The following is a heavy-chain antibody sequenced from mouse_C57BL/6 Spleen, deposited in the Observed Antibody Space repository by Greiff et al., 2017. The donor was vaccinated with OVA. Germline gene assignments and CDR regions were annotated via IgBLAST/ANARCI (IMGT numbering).Heavy chain of an antibody. V-gene: IGHV2-5*01. D-gene: IGHD2-3*01. Sequence: VMLVESGPGLVQPSQSLSITCTVSGFSLTSYGVHWVRQSPGKGLEWLGVIWRGGSTDYNAAFMSRLSITKDNSKSQVFFKMNSLRADDTAIYYCAKNSDYDGYYVYAMDYWGQGTSVTVSS. CDR1: GFSLTSYG. CDR2: IWRGGST. CDR3: AKNSDYDGYYVYAMDY. J-gene: IGHJ4*01.